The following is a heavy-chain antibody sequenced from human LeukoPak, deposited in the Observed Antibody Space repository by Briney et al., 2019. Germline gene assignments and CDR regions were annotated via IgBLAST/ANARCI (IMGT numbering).Heavy chain of an antibody. CDR2: INPNSGDT. V-gene: IGHV1-2*02. CDR1: GYTFTGYY. J-gene: IGHJ4*02. Sequence: ASVKVSCKASGYTFTGYYMHWLRQAPGQGLEWVGWINPNSGDTRYAQKIQGRVTMTRDTSITTAYMELSTLRSDDTAVYYCAAPGYSYGYVLDHWGQGTLVTVSS. CDR3: AAPGYSYGYVLDH. D-gene: IGHD5-18*01.